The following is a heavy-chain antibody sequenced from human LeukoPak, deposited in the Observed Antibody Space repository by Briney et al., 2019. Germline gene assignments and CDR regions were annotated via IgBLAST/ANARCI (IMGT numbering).Heavy chain of an antibody. D-gene: IGHD3-22*01. J-gene: IGHJ4*02. CDR2: ISWNSGSI. CDR1: GFTFDDYA. CDR3: ARAGTGYYYDSSGPTNDY. Sequence: GGSLRLSCAASGFTFDDYAMHWVRQAPGKGLEWVSGISWNSGSIGYADSVKGRFTISRDNAKNSLYLQMNSLRAEDTAVYYCARAGTGYYYDSSGPTNDYWGQGTLVTVSS. V-gene: IGHV3-9*01.